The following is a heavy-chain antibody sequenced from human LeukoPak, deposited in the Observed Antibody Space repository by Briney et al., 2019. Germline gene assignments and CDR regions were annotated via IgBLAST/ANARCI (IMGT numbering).Heavy chain of an antibody. D-gene: IGHD3-22*01. CDR2: IYPGDSDT. Sequence: GESLKISCKGSGYSFTSYWIGWVRQMPGKGLEWMGIIYPGDSDTRYSPSFQGQVTISADKSISTAYLQWSSLKASDTAMYYCARHQAYYCDSSGYRYFDYWGQGTLVTVSS. J-gene: IGHJ4*02. CDR1: GYSFTSYW. CDR3: ARHQAYYCDSSGYRYFDY. V-gene: IGHV5-51*01.